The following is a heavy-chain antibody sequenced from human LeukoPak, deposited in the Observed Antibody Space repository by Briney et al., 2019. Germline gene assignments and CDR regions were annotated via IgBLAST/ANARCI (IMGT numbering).Heavy chain of an antibody. Sequence: GGSLRLSCAASGFTFDDYGMHWVRQPPGKGLEWVSGISWNSGNVGYADSVKGRFTISRDNAKNSLYLQMNSLRAEDTAVYYCARGATNFDYWGQGTLVTVSS. CDR3: ARGATNFDY. CDR2: ISWNSGNV. CDR1: GFTFDDYG. J-gene: IGHJ4*02. V-gene: IGHV3-9*01.